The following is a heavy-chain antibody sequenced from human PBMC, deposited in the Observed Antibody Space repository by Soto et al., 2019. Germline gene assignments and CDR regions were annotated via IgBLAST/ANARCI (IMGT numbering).Heavy chain of an antibody. CDR2: SRDKPHSYTT. J-gene: IGHJ4*02. CDR3: ARDVAGNPL. CDR1: GLTFSSYA. V-gene: IGHV3-72*01. Sequence: GGSLRLSCAASGLTFSSYAMDWVRQAPGRGLEWVGRSRDKPHSYTTEYAASVRGRFTISRDDPKNSLYLQMNSLKIEDTAVYYCARDVAGNPLWGQGILVTVSS.